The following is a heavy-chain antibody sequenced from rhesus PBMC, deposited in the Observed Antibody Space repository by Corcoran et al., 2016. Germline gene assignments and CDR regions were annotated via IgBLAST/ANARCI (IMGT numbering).Heavy chain of an antibody. D-gene: IGHD6-25*01. V-gene: IGHV4-106*01. Sequence: QVQLQESGPGLVKPSETLSLTCAVSGGSISDDYYWSWIRQPPGKGLELIGYIYGSGGGTNYNPSLKNGVTISIDTSKNQFSLKLSSVTAADTAVYYCASLIAAAYFDDWGQGVLVTVSS. J-gene: IGHJ4*01. CDR2: IYGSGGGT. CDR3: ASLIAAAYFDD. CDR1: GGSISDDYY.